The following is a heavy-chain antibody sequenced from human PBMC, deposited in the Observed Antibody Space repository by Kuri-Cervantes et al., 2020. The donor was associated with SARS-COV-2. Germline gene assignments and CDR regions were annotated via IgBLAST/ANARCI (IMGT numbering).Heavy chain of an antibody. CDR1: GGSFSGYY. J-gene: IGHJ4*02. V-gene: IGHV4-4*07. CDR3: ARDADSSGSLDY. Sequence: SETLSLTCAVYGGSFSGYYWSWIRQPAGKGLEWIGRIYTSGSTNYSPSLKSRVTMSVDTSKNQFSLKLSSVTAADTAVYYCARDADSSGSLDYWGQGTLVTVSS. D-gene: IGHD3-22*01. CDR2: IYTSGST.